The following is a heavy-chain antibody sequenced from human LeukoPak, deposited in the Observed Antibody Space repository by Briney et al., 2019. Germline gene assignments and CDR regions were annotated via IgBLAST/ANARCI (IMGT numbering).Heavy chain of an antibody. D-gene: IGHD4-17*01. CDR3: ARIYGDYYYGMDV. Sequence: PSETLSLTCAVSGGSISSSNWWSWVRQPPGKGLEWIGEIYHSGSTNYNPSLKSRVCISVDKSKNQFSLKLSSVTAADTAVYYCARIYGDYYYGMDVWGQGTTVTVFS. CDR2: IYHSGST. J-gene: IGHJ6*02. V-gene: IGHV4-4*02. CDR1: GGSISSSNW.